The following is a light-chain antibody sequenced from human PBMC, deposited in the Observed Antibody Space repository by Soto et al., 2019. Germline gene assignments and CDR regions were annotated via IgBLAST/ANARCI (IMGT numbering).Light chain of an antibody. CDR2: DAS. Sequence: AIQLTQSPSSLSASVGDRVTITCRASQGIRSALAWYQQKPGKAPKLLIYDASNLESGVPSSFSGSGSGTDFTLTISSLQPEDFATYYCQHFNNYPHTFGQGTKLEIK. CDR3: QHFNNYPHT. V-gene: IGKV1D-13*01. CDR1: QGIRSA. J-gene: IGKJ2*01.